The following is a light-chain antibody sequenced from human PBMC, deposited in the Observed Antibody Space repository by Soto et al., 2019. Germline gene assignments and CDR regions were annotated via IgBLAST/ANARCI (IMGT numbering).Light chain of an antibody. V-gene: IGKV3-15*01. CDR3: QHYVTWPLT. Sequence: EIVMTQSPATLSVSPGERATLSCRASQSVSSNLAWHQQRPGQTPRLLIYDTSIRATGVPARFSGSRSGAEFTLTISSLQSEDFAVYYCQHYVTWPLTFGGGTKVDIK. J-gene: IGKJ4*01. CDR2: DTS. CDR1: QSVSSN.